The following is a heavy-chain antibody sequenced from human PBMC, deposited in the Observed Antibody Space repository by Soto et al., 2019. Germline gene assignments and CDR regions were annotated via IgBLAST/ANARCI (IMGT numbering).Heavy chain of an antibody. Sequence: ASVKVSCKASGYTFTSYGISWVRQAPGQGLEWMGWISAYNGNTNYAQKLQGRVTMTTDTSTSTAYMELRSLRSDDTVVYYCARGAITMVRGVIIISAFDIWGQRTTVTVSS. CDR3: ARGAITMVRGVIIISAFDI. J-gene: IGHJ3*02. CDR2: ISAYNGNT. D-gene: IGHD3-10*01. V-gene: IGHV1-18*01. CDR1: GYTFTSYG.